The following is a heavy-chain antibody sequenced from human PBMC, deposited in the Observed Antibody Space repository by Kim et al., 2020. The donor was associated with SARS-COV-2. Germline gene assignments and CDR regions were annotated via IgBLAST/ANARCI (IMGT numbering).Heavy chain of an antibody. D-gene: IGHD1-1*01. J-gene: IGHJ4*02. Sequence: GGSLRLSCAASGFSFSAYAMTWVRQAPARGLEWVATITDNGCNTYYADSVRGRFTISRDNPQNTLYLQMNNLGAHDTAIYYCVKAPTGIRFHFDSWGQGTLVTVSS. CDR1: GFSFSAYA. CDR2: ITDNGCNT. V-gene: IGHV3-23*01. CDR3: VKAPTGIRFHFDS.